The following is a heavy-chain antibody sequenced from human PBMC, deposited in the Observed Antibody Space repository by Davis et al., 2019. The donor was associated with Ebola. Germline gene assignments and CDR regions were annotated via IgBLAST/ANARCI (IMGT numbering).Heavy chain of an antibody. CDR1: GFTFSDYY. Sequence: GGSLRLSCAASGFTFSDYYMSWIRQAPGKGLEWVSYISSSGSTIYYADSVKGRFTISRDNAKNSLYLQMNSLRAEDTAVYYCARDRRPGIAVAGTGDYYYYGMDVWGQGTTVTVSS. CDR3: ARDRRPGIAVAGTGDYYYYGMDV. CDR2: ISSSGSTI. J-gene: IGHJ6*02. D-gene: IGHD6-19*01. V-gene: IGHV3-11*01.